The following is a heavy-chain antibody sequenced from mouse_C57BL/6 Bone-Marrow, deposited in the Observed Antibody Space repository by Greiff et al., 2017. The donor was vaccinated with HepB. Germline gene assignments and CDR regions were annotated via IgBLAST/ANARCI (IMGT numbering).Heavy chain of an antibody. Sequence: EVMLVESGGGLVKPGGSLKLSCAASGFTFSSYAMSWVRQTPEKRLEWVATISDGGSYTYYPDNVKGRFTISRDNAKNNLYLQMSHLKSEDTAMYYCARFDSYYFDYWGQGTTLTVSS. V-gene: IGHV5-4*03. D-gene: IGHD2-4*01. CDR1: GFTFSSYA. CDR3: ARFDSYYFDY. CDR2: ISDGGSYT. J-gene: IGHJ2*01.